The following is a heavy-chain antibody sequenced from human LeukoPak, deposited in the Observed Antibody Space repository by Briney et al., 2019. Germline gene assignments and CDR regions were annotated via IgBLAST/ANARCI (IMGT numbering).Heavy chain of an antibody. CDR1: GFTFSSHW. CDR2: SNSDGSTT. CDR3: SRGPGVPGRFFVGDQ. Sequence: TGGSLRLSCAASGFTFSSHWMHWVRHAPGKGLVWVSRSNSDGSTTSYGDSVKGRFTISRDNAKNTLYLQMNSLRDEDTAVYYCSRGPGVPGRFFVGDQWGQGTLVTVSS. J-gene: IGHJ4*02. D-gene: IGHD3-10*01. V-gene: IGHV3-74*01.